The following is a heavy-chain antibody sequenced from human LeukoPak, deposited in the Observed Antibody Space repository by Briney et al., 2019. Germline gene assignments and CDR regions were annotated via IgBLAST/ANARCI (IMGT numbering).Heavy chain of an antibody. CDR2: ISAYNGNT. D-gene: IGHD3-10*01. CDR3: ALLWFGEPTDY. J-gene: IGHJ4*02. CDR1: GYTFTSYG. Sequence: GASVKVSCKASGYTFTSYGISWVRQAPGQGFEWMGCISAYNGNTNYAQKLQGRVTMTTDTSTSTAYMELRSLRSDDTAVYYCALLWFGEPTDYWGQGTLVTVSS. V-gene: IGHV1-18*01.